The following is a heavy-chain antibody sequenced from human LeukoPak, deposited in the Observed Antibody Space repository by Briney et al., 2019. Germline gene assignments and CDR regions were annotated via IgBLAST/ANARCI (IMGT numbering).Heavy chain of an antibody. D-gene: IGHD6-6*01. CDR1: GGSFSGYY. V-gene: IGHV4-34*01. CDR3: ARERVWARYSSSSRGRAFDI. J-gene: IGHJ3*02. CDR2: INHSGST. Sequence: SETLSLTCAVYGGSFSGYYWSWIRQPPGKGLEWIGEINHSGSTNYNPSLKSRVTISVDTSKSQFSLKLSSVTAADTAVYYCARERVWARYSSSSRGRAFDIWGQGTMVTVSS.